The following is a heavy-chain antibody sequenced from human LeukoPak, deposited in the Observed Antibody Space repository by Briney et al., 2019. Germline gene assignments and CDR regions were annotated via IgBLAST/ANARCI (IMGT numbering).Heavy chain of an antibody. CDR2: ISHSGST. J-gene: IGHJ3*01. D-gene: IGHD2-2*01. CDR3: ARVSCSSTSCPRRGALDV. V-gene: IGHV4-34*01. Sequence: SETLSLTCAVYGGSFSGYYWSWIRQPPGKGLEWIGEISHSGSTNYNPSLKSRVTISVDTSKNQFSLNLSSVTTADTAVYYCARVSCSSTSCPRRGALDVWGQGTMVTVSS. CDR1: GGSFSGYY.